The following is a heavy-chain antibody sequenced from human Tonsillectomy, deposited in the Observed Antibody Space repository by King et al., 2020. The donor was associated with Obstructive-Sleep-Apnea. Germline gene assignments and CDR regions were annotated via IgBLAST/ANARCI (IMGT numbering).Heavy chain of an antibody. Sequence: VQLVESGGGLVQPGGSLRLSCAASGFTISSYWMSWVRQAPGKGLEWGANIRKDGSEKNYVDFVKGRFTLSRDNAENSMYLQMNFLRAEDTAVYYCARDRGYDTLTNHHSDDLDIWGQGTMVTVSS. D-gene: IGHD3-9*01. CDR2: IRKDGSEK. CDR3: ARDRGYDTLTNHHSDDLDI. J-gene: IGHJ3*02. CDR1: GFTISSYW. V-gene: IGHV3-7*03.